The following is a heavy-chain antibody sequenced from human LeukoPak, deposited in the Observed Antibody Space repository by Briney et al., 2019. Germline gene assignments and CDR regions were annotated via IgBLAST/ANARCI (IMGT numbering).Heavy chain of an antibody. CDR3: ARSPYSSGWYWFDY. Sequence: ASVKVSCKASGYTFTGYYMHWVRQAPGQGLEWMGWINPNSGGTNYAQKFQGWVTMTRDTSISTAYMELSRLRSDDTAVYYCARSPYSSGWYWFDYWGQGTLVTVSS. J-gene: IGHJ4*02. CDR2: INPNSGGT. D-gene: IGHD6-19*01. V-gene: IGHV1-2*04. CDR1: GYTFTGYY.